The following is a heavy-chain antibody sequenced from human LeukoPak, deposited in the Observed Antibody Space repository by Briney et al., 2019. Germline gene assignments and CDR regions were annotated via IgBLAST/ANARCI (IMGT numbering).Heavy chain of an antibody. D-gene: IGHD6-19*01. CDR2: ISSSSSYI. CDR1: GFTFSSYS. V-gene: IGHV3-21*01. CDR3: AREIAVAGTRGDY. J-gene: IGHJ4*02. Sequence: PGGSLRLSCAASGFTFSSYSMNWVRQAPGKGLEWGSSISSSSSYIYYADSVKGRFTISRDNAKNSLYLQMNSLRAEDTAVYYCAREIAVAGTRGDYWGQGTLVTVSS.